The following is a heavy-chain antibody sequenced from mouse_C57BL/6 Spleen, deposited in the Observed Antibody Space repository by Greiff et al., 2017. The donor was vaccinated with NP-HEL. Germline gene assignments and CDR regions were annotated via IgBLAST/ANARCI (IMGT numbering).Heavy chain of an antibody. CDR3: ARGGYYDSTGAMDY. CDR1: GYTFTSYW. D-gene: IGHD2-4*01. Sequence: QVQLQQPGAELVRPGSSVKLSCKASGYTFTSYWMHWVKQRPIQGLEWIGNIDPSDSETNYNQKFKDKATLTVDKSSSTAYMQLSSLTSEDSAVYYCARGGYYDSTGAMDYWGQGTSVTVSS. V-gene: IGHV1-52*01. CDR2: IDPSDSET. J-gene: IGHJ4*01.